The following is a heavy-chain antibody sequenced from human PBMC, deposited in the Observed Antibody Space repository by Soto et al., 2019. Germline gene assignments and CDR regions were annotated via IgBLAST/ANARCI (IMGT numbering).Heavy chain of an antibody. J-gene: IGHJ6*02. Sequence: HPGGSLRLSXAASGFTFSNYGMHWVRQAPGKGLEWVAIIWHDGNNKYYADSVRGRFIISRDNSKNRLHLQMNSLRAEDTAVYYCASDLVGASDPYGLDVWGQGTPVTVSS. D-gene: IGHD1-26*01. CDR3: ASDLVGASDPYGLDV. CDR2: IWHDGNNK. CDR1: GFTFSNYG. V-gene: IGHV3-33*01.